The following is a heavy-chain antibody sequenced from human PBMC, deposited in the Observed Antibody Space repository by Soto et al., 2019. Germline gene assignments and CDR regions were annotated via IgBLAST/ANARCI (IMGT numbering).Heavy chain of an antibody. V-gene: IGHV1-2*04. J-gene: IGHJ6*03. CDR1: GYTFTGYY. D-gene: IGHD4-17*01. CDR3: ARAGQGLELAPLRYYYMDV. CDR2: INPNSGGT. Sequence: ASVKVSCKASGYTFTGYYMHWVRQAPGQGLEWMGWINPNSGGTNYAQKFQGWVTMTRDTSISTAYMELSRLRSDDTAVYYCARAGQGLELAPLRYYYMDVWGKGTTVTVSS.